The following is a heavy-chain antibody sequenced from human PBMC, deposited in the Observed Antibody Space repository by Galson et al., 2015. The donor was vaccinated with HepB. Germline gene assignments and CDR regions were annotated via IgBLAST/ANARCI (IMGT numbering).Heavy chain of an antibody. J-gene: IGHJ4*02. CDR1: GDSVSSNSAA. CDR2: TYYRSKWYN. Sequence: CAISGDSVSSNSAAWNWIRQSPSRGLEWLGRTYYRSKWYNDYAVSVKSRITINPDTSKNQFSLQLNSVTPEDTAVYYCARERFPGIAAAGTMCYFDYWGQGTLVTVSS. CDR3: ARERFPGIAAAGTMCYFDY. D-gene: IGHD6-13*01. V-gene: IGHV6-1*01.